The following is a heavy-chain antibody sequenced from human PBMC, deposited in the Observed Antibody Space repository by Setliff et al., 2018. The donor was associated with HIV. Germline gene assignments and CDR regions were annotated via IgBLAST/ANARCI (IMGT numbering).Heavy chain of an antibody. CDR3: ARGHTWNYYGGDYFDY. J-gene: IGHJ4*02. V-gene: IGHV4-38-2*02. D-gene: IGHD1-7*01. Sequence: SETLSLTCTVSGDFFSSDYYWGWIRQSPGKGLEWIATIYHTGSTYYNPSLKSRVTISVDTSKNHFSLKVTSMTAADTAIYYCARGHTWNYYGGDYFDYWGQGSLVTVSS. CDR2: IYHTGST. CDR1: GDFFSSDYY.